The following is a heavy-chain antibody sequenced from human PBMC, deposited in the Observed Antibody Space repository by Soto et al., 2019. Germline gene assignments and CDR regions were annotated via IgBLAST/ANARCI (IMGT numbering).Heavy chain of an antibody. CDR3: ARAVTPYFGTWFDP. Sequence: PSETLSLTCGVSGGSITSGNTYSWSWIRQPPGKGLEWIGSISHTGSTTYNPSLKSRVTMSVDKSKNQFSLKLSSVTAADTSVYYCARAVTPYFGTWFDPWGQGTRGTVSS. CDR2: ISHTGST. CDR1: GGSITSGNTYS. V-gene: IGHV4-30-2*01. D-gene: IGHD3-10*01. J-gene: IGHJ5*02.